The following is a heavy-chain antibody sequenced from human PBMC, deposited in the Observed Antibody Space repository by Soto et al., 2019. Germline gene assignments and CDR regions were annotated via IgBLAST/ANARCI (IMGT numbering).Heavy chain of an antibody. D-gene: IGHD3-22*01. Sequence: GASVKVSCKASGGTFSSYAISWVRQAPGQGLEWMGGIIPIFGTANYAQKFQGRVTITADESTSTAYMELSSLRSEDTAVYYCARVVVYDSSGYYPHFDYWGQGTLVTVSS. CDR2: IIPIFGTA. CDR3: ARVVVYDSSGYYPHFDY. CDR1: GGTFSSYA. V-gene: IGHV1-69*13. J-gene: IGHJ4*02.